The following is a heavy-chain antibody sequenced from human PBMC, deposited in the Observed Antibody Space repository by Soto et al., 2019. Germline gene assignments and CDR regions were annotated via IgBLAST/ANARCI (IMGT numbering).Heavy chain of an antibody. Sequence: SETLSLTCSVSGGSISRDGYYWSWIRQHPGRGLEWIGEIFHRGDTNYNAFLKSRVTISIDKSRNQLSLTLTSVTAADTAIYYCASHFGTGGYGAFDIWGQGTVVTVSS. J-gene: IGHJ3*02. D-gene: IGHD6-13*01. CDR2: IFHRGDT. CDR3: ASHFGTGGYGAFDI. V-gene: IGHV4-31*03. CDR1: GGSISRDGYY.